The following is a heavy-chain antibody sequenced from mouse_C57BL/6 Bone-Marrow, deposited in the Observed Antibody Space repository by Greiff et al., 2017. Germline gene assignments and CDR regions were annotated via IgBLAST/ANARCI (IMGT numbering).Heavy chain of an antibody. Sequence: EVKVEESGGGLVQPGGSMKLSCVASGFTFSNYWMNWVRQSPEKGLEWVAQIRLKSDNYATHYAESVKGRFTISRDDSKSSVYLQMNNLRAEDTGIYYCTDTDYNYAMDYWGQGTSVTVSS. V-gene: IGHV6-3*01. D-gene: IGHD2-4*01. CDR3: TDTDYNYAMDY. CDR2: IRLKSDNYAT. J-gene: IGHJ4*01. CDR1: GFTFSNYW.